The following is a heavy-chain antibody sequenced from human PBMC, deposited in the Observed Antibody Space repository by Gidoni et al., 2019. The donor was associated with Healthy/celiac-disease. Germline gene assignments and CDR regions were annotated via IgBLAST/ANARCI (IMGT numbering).Heavy chain of an antibody. CDR2: ISGIGGST. V-gene: IGHV3-23*01. CDR1: GFTFSSYA. D-gene: IGHD4-17*01. Sequence: EVQLLESGGGLLHPVGSLRLSCAASGFTFSSYAMSWVRQAPGKGLEWVSAISGIGGSTYYADSVKGRFTISRDKYKNTLYLQMNRLRAEDTDVYYCAKEDGDYIGAFDIWGQGTMVTVSS. J-gene: IGHJ3*02. CDR3: AKEDGDYIGAFDI.